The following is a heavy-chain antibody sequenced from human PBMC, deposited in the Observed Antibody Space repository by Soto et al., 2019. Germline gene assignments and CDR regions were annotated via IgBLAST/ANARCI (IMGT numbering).Heavy chain of an antibody. Sequence: GGSLRLSCAASGFTFSSYCMHWVRQAPGKGLEWVAVIWYDGSNKYYADSVKGRFTISRDNSKNTLYLQMNSLRAEDTAVYYCARANIGGVDTAMVTSHGNYYYYMDVWGKGTTVTVSS. CDR2: IWYDGSNK. J-gene: IGHJ6*03. D-gene: IGHD5-18*01. CDR3: ARANIGGVDTAMVTSHGNYYYYMDV. CDR1: GFTFSSYC. V-gene: IGHV3-33*01.